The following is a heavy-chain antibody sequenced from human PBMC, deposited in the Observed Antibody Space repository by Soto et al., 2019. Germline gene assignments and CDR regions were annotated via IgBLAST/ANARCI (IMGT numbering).Heavy chain of an antibody. Sequence: GGSLRLSCAASGFTFSSYWMSWVRQAPGKGLEWVANIKQDGSEKYYVDSVKGRFTISRDNAKNSRYLQMNSLRAEDTAVYYCASIGSGGTTAHYYYYYYMDVWGKGTTVTVSS. CDR2: IKQDGSEK. CDR1: GFTFSSYW. J-gene: IGHJ6*03. D-gene: IGHD2-15*01. V-gene: IGHV3-7*01. CDR3: ASIGSGGTTAHYYYYYYMDV.